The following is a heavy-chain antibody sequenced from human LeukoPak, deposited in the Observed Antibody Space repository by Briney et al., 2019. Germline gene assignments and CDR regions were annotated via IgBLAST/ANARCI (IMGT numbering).Heavy chain of an antibody. CDR2: IRSKADSYAT. Sequence: GGSLRLSCAASGFTFSDSGMHWVRQASGKGLEWVGHIRSKADSYATVYAAPVKGRFTITRDDSENTAYLQMNSLKTEDTAVYYCATFPSGSWSAYWGQGTLVTVSS. V-gene: IGHV3-73*01. CDR3: ATFPSGSWSAY. D-gene: IGHD1-26*01. CDR1: GFTFSDSG. J-gene: IGHJ4*02.